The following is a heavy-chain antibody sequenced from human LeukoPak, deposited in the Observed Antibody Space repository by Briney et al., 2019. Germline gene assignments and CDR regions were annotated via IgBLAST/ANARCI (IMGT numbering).Heavy chain of an antibody. Sequence: SETLSLTWTVSGGSISSSSYYWGWIRQSPGKGLEWIGSIYYSGSTYYNPSLKSRVTISVDTSKNEFSLKLNSVTAADTAVYYCARDQWLSAPDVWGKGTTVTVSS. CDR2: IYYSGST. J-gene: IGHJ6*04. CDR3: ARDQWLSAPDV. V-gene: IGHV4-39*07. D-gene: IGHD3-22*01. CDR1: GGSISSSSYY.